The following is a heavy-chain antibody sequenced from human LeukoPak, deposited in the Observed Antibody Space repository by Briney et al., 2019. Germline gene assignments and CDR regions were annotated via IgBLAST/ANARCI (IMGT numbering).Heavy chain of an antibody. CDR3: ASQSYARFDP. CDR1: GFTFSSNW. J-gene: IGHJ5*02. CDR2: IQPDGSEQ. Sequence: GGSLRLSCAASGFTFSSNWMSWVRQAPGKGLEWVGNIQPDGSEQYPVDSVKGRFTISRDNARNSLSLQMNSLRVEDTAVYYCASQSYARFDPWGQGTLVTVSS. D-gene: IGHD3-16*01. V-gene: IGHV3-7*01.